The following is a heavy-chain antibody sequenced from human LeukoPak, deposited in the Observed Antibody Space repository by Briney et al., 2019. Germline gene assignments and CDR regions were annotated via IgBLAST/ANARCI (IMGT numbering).Heavy chain of an antibody. V-gene: IGHV4-30-2*01. CDR3: ARDSPSRMD. CDR1: GGSISSGGYY. J-gene: IGHJ4*02. CDR2: IYHSGST. D-gene: IGHD2-2*03. Sequence: SETLSLTCTVSGGSISSGGYYWSWIRQPPGKGLEWIGYIYHSGSTYYNPSLKSRVTISVDRSKNQFSLKLSSVTAADTAVYYCARDSPSRMDGGQGTLVSVSS.